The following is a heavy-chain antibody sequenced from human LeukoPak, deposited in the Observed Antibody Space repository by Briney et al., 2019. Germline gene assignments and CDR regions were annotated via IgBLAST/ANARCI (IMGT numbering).Heavy chain of an antibody. D-gene: IGHD3-10*01. J-gene: IGHJ6*03. CDR3: ARATIYGSGKDYYYYMDV. CDR2: IYYSGST. V-gene: IGHV4-59*01. CDR1: GGSISSYY. Sequence: SETLSLTCTVSGGSISSYYWSWIRQPPGKGLEWIGYIYYSGSTNYNPSLKSRVTISVDTSKNQFSLKLSSVTAADTAVYYCARATIYGSGKDYYYYMDVWGKGTTVTVSS.